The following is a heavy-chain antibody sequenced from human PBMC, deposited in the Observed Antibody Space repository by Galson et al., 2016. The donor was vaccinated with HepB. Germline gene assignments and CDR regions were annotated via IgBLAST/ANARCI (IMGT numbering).Heavy chain of an antibody. Sequence: SLRLSCAASGFAFSNYWMDWVRQAPGKGPVWVSHISTDGATANYADFVQGRFIIPRDNAKSTLYLQVNSVRAEDTAVYYCVRGGRTFYGVDFWGQGATVTVSS. V-gene: IGHV3-74*01. CDR3: VRGGRTFYGVDF. CDR2: ISTDGATA. J-gene: IGHJ6*01. D-gene: IGHD3-16*01. CDR1: GFAFSNYW.